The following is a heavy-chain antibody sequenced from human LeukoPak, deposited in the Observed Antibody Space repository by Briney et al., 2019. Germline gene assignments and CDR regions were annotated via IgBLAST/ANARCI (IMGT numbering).Heavy chain of an antibody. Sequence: KAGGSLRLSCAASGFTFSDYYMSWIRQAPGKGLEWVSYISSSSSYTNYADSVKGRFTISRDNAKNSLYLQMNSLRAEDTAVYYCAGELDGYNAVDYWGQGTLVTVSS. CDR2: ISSSSSYT. J-gene: IGHJ4*02. D-gene: IGHD5-24*01. CDR1: GFTFSDYY. V-gene: IGHV3-11*06. CDR3: AGELDGYNAVDY.